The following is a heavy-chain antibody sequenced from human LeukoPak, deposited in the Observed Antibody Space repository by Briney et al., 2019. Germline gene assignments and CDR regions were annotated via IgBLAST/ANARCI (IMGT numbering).Heavy chain of an antibody. J-gene: IGHJ4*02. CDR1: GFTFSRYW. CDR3: ARSDYFDD. Sequence: GGSLRLPCAASGFTFSRYWMHWLRQAPGKGLVWVSRIRSDGSSTSYADSVKGRFTISRDNAKNTLYLQMNSLRAEDTAVYYCARSDYFDDWGQGTLVTVSS. V-gene: IGHV3-74*01. CDR2: IRSDGSST.